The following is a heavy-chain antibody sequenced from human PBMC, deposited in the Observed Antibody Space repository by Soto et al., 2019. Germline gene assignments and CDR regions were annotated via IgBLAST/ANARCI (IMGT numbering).Heavy chain of an antibody. J-gene: IGHJ4*02. CDR1: GFTFSTYS. Sequence: EVQLLESGGGLVQPGGSLRLSCAASGFTFSTYSMSWVRQAPGQGLEWVSAITGSGTNTYYVDSAKGRFTISRDNSKNTVYLQMNSLRAEDTAVYYCAKERDARGYFDYWGQGTLVTVSS. V-gene: IGHV3-23*01. D-gene: IGHD6-6*01. CDR3: AKERDARGYFDY. CDR2: ITGSGTNT.